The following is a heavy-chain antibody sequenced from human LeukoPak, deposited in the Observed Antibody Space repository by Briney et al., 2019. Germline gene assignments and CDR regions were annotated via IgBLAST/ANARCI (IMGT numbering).Heavy chain of an antibody. D-gene: IGHD3-10*01. J-gene: IGHJ3*02. CDR2: INHSGST. CDR1: GGSFSGYY. V-gene: IGHV4-34*01. CDR3: ARGPRVITMVRGVRYDAFDI. Sequence: PSETLSLTCAVYGGSFSGYYWSWIRQPPGKGLEWIGEINHSGSTNYNPSLKSRVTISVDTSKNQFSLKLSSVTAADTAVYYCARGPRVITMVRGVRYDAFDIWGQGTMVTVSS.